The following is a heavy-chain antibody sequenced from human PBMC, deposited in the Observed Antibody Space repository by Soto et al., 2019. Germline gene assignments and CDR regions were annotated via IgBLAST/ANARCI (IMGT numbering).Heavy chain of an antibody. Sequence: EVQQVESGGGLIQPGGSLRLSCAASGFTVSNNYMSWVRQAPGKGLEWVSVIYSGGTTYYADSVKGRFTISRDNSKNTLYLQMNSMRAEDTAVYYCARNDHFDYWGQGTLVTVSS. J-gene: IGHJ4*02. CDR3: ARNDHFDY. CDR2: IYSGGTT. CDR1: GFTVSNNY. V-gene: IGHV3-53*01.